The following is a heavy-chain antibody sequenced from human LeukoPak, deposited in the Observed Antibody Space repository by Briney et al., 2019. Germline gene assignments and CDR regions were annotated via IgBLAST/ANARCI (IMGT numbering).Heavy chain of an antibody. CDR2: ISYDGSNK. CDR3: AKDWRGGFGYWYFDL. V-gene: IGHV3-30*18. D-gene: IGHD3-10*01. CDR1: GFTFSSYG. J-gene: IGHJ2*01. Sequence: GRSLRLSCAASGFTFSSYGMHWVRQAPGKGLEWVAVISYDGSNKYYADSVKGRFTISRDNSKNTLYLQMNSLRAEDTAVYYCAKDWRGGFGYWYFDLWGRGTLVTVSS.